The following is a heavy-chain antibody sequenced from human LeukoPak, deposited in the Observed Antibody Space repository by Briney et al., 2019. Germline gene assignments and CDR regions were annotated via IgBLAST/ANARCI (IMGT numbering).Heavy chain of an antibody. CDR1: GYTFTSYG. V-gene: IGHV1-18*01. Sequence: ASVKVSCKASGYTFTSYGISWVRQAPGQGLEWMGWFSAYNGNTNYAQKLQGRVTMTTDTSTSTAYMELRSLRSDDTAVYYCARDAGGWVHYYYGMDVWGQGTTVTVSS. D-gene: IGHD2-8*02. J-gene: IGHJ6*02. CDR3: ARDAGGWVHYYYGMDV. CDR2: FSAYNGNT.